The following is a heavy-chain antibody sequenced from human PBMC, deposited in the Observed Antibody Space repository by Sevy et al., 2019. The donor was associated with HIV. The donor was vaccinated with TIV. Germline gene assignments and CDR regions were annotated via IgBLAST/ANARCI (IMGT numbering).Heavy chain of an antibody. Sequence: GGSLRLSCAASGFTLSSYAMSWVRQAPGKGLEWVSAISGSGGSTYYADSVKGRFTISRDNSKNTLYLQMNSLRAEDTAVYYCAKESSASSGWYQGVDAFDIWGQGTMVTVSS. V-gene: IGHV3-23*01. CDR2: ISGSGGST. CDR3: AKESSASSGWYQGVDAFDI. CDR1: GFTLSSYA. J-gene: IGHJ3*02. D-gene: IGHD6-19*01.